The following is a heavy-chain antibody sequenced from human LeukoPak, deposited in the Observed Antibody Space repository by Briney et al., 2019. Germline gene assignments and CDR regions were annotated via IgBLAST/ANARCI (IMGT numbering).Heavy chain of an antibody. J-gene: IGHJ3*02. CDR3: AKDVDLGPDAFDI. D-gene: IGHD3-16*01. CDR1: GFTFSSYA. CDR2: ISGSGGST. V-gene: IGHV3-23*01. Sequence: GGSLRLSCAASGFTFSSYAMSSVRQAPRKGLGWVSGISGSGGSTYYADSVKGRFTISRDNSKNTLYLQMNSLRAEDTAVYYCAKDVDLGPDAFDIWGQGTMVTVSS.